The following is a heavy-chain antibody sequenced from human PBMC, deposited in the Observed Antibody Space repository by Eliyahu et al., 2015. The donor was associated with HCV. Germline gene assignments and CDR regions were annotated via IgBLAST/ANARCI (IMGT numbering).Heavy chain of an antibody. CDR3: ARDGGDLIVVVTDDSFDI. D-gene: IGHD2-21*02. CDR1: GFSFSTYG. Sequence: VQLVESGGGVVQPGGSLRLSCAASGFSFSTYGMHWVRQAPGKGLEWVAGLWYDGSNRYYADSVKGRFTISRDNSRNTLYLQMKSLRAEDTALYYCARDGGDLIVVVTDDSFDIWGQGTMVTVSS. CDR2: LWYDGSNR. V-gene: IGHV3-33*01. J-gene: IGHJ3*02.